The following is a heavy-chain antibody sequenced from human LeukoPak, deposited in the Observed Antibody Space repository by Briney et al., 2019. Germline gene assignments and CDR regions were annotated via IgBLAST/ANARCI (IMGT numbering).Heavy chain of an antibody. D-gene: IGHD1-26*01. Sequence: QPGGSLRLSCAASGFPFSNYAMSWVRQAPGKGLEWASAITGSGANTYYADSVRGRFTISRDNSKNTLYLQMNSLRAEDTAVYYCAKGADSGTYYLFVYWGQGTLVTVSS. J-gene: IGHJ4*02. CDR3: AKGADSGTYYLFVY. V-gene: IGHV3-23*01. CDR2: ITGSGANT. CDR1: GFPFSNYA.